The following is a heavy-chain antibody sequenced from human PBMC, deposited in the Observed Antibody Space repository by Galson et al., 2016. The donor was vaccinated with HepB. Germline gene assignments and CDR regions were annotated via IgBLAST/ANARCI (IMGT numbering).Heavy chain of an antibody. CDR1: GFTFSSYG. CDR3: VAARGIDY. D-gene: IGHD6-25*01. V-gene: IGHV3-30*03. CDR2: ISYDAINK. Sequence: SLRLSCAASGFTFSSYGMHWVRQAPGKGLEWVATISYDAINKYYADSVKGRFTISRDNSKNTLYLQMNSLRAEDTAVYYCVAARGIDYWGQGTLVTVSS. J-gene: IGHJ4*02.